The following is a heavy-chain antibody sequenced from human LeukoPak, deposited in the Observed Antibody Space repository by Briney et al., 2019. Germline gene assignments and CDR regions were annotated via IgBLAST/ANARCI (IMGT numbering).Heavy chain of an antibody. V-gene: IGHV1-18*01. CDR1: GYTFTSYG. D-gene: IGHD3-22*01. CDR2: ISAYNGNT. CDR3: ARDLEPRPYDSSGYAVSPVDY. Sequence: GASVKVSCKASGYTFTSYGISWVRQAPGQGLEWMGWISAYNGNTNYAQNLQGRVTMTTDTSTSTAYMELRSLRSDDTAVYYCARDLEPRPYDSSGYAVSPVDYWGQGTLVTVSS. J-gene: IGHJ4*02.